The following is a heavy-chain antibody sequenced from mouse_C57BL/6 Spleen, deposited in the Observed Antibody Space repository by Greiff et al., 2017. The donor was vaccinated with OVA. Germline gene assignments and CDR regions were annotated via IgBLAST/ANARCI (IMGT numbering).Heavy chain of an antibody. CDR1: GFTFSDFY. CDR2: SRNKANDYTS. CDR3: ARDAEGDWYFDV. Sequence: EVMLVESGGGLVQSGRSLRLSCATSGFTFSDFYMEWVRQAPGKGLEWIAASRNKANDYTSEYSASVKGRFIVSRDTSQSILYLQMNALRAEDTAIYYCARDAEGDWYFDVWGTGTTVTVSS. V-gene: IGHV7-1*01. J-gene: IGHJ1*03.